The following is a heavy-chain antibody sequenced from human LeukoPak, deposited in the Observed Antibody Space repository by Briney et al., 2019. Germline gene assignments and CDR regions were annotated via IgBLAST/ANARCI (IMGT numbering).Heavy chain of an antibody. CDR1: GDSISSGGYS. CDR3: ARADYGGNSGYYFDY. CDR2: IYYSGST. J-gene: IGHJ4*02. Sequence: SETLSLTCAVSGDSISSGGYSWSWIRQPPGKGLEWIGYIYYSGSTYYNPSLKSRVTISVDTSKNQFSLKLSSVTAADTAVYYCARADYGGNSGYYFDYWGQGTLVTVSS. V-gene: IGHV4-30-4*08. D-gene: IGHD4-23*01.